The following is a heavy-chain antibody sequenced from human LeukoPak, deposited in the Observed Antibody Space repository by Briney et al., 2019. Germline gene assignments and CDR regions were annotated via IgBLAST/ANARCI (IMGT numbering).Heavy chain of an antibody. CDR1: GFAFSSYG. Sequence: GGSQRLSCAASGFAFSSYGMHWARQAPGKGLEWVALIPYDGSNEYYADSVKGRFTISRDNSKDTLYLQLNSLRAEDTAVYYCAKESPGRGSRCSLIEHWGPGTLVPVSS. CDR3: AKESPGRGSRCSLIEH. J-gene: IGHJ4*02. V-gene: IGHV3-30*18. D-gene: IGHD5-18*01. CDR2: IPYDGSNE.